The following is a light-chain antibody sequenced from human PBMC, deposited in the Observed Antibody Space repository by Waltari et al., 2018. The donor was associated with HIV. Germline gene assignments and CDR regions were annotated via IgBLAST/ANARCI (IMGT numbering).Light chain of an antibody. CDR2: TAT. CDR1: QNIKNY. V-gene: IGKV1-39*01. Sequence: DIQMTQSPSSLSASIGDRVTTTCRTSQNIKNYLNWYQQKPGKAPKMLIYTATTLQSGVSSRFNGSGSGTDFTLTITGLEPEDFALYFCQQSYSSPTFGPGTTVDVK. J-gene: IGKJ3*01. CDR3: QQSYSSPT.